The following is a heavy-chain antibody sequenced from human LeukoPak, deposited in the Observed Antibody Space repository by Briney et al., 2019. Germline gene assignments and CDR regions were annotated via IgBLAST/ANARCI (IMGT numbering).Heavy chain of an antibody. J-gene: IGHJ3*02. CDR2: IYYSGST. Sequence: SETLSLTCNVSGVSIGSFYWSWIRQPPGKGLEWLGYIYYSGSTNYNPSLKSRVTISLDTSKNQFSLKPSSVTAADTAVYYCARPREQWLGNDAFDIWGQGTMVTVSS. CDR3: ARPREQWLGNDAFDI. D-gene: IGHD6-19*01. CDR1: GVSIGSFY. V-gene: IGHV4-59*08.